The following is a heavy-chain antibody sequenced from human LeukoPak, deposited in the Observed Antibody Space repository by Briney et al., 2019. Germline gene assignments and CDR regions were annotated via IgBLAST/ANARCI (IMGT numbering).Heavy chain of an antibody. D-gene: IGHD1-26*01. Sequence: SETLSLTCTVSDYSISSGYYWGWIRQPPGKGLEWIGSIYHSGRTYYNPSLKSRVTISVDTSRNQFSLILSSVTAADTAVYYCARDSGSYYRFDYWGQGTLVTVSS. CDR2: IYHSGRT. CDR1: DYSISSGYY. CDR3: ARDSGSYYRFDY. V-gene: IGHV4-38-2*02. J-gene: IGHJ4*02.